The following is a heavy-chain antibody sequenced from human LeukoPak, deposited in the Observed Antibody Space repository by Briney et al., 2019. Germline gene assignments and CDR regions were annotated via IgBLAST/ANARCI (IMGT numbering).Heavy chain of an antibody. J-gene: IGHJ4*02. D-gene: IGHD2-2*01. V-gene: IGHV4-59*01. CDR2: IHYSGTT. Sequence: KPSETLSLTCTVSGASISGYYWSWIRQPPGKGLEWIGYIHYSGTTKYNPSLKSRVTISVDTSKNQFSLKLSSVTAADTALYYCRRYQLPDYWGQGTPVTVSS. CDR1: GASISGYY. CDR3: RRYQLPDY.